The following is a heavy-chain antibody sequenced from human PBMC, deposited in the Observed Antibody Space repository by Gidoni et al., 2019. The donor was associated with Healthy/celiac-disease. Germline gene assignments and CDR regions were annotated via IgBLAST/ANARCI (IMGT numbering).Heavy chain of an antibody. J-gene: IGHJ4*02. Sequence: QVQLVESGGGVVQPGRSLRLSCAASGFTFSSYAMHWVRQAPGKGLEWVAVISYDGSNKYYADSVKGRFTISRDNSKNTLYLQMNSLRAEDTAVYYCARDIPPIGAVAGLDYWGQGTLVTVSS. CDR1: GFTFSSYA. CDR2: ISYDGSNK. V-gene: IGHV3-30-3*01. CDR3: ARDIPPIGAVAGLDY. D-gene: IGHD6-19*01.